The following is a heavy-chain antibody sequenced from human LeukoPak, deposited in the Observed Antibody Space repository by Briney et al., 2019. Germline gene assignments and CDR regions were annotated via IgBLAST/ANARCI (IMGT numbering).Heavy chain of an antibody. J-gene: IGHJ5*02. CDR1: GYTLTELS. CDR2: FDPEDDEI. D-gene: IGHD3-10*01. CDR3: STPYYYGSGSEGYWFDP. V-gene: IGHV1-24*01. Sequence: ASVKVSCKVSGYTLTELSMHWVRQAPGKGLEWMGGFDPEDDEIIYAQKFQGRVTMTEDTSTDTAYMELRSLRSEDTAMYYCSTPYYYGSGSEGYWFDPWGQGALVTVSS.